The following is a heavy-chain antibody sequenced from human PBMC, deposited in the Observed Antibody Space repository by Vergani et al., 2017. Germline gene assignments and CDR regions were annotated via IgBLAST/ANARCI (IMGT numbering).Heavy chain of an antibody. CDR2: ISGSGGST. V-gene: IGHV3-23*01. Sequence: EVQLLESGGGLVQPGGSLRLSCAASGFTFSSYAMSWVRQAPGKGLEWVSAISGSGGSTYYADSVKGRFTISRDNSKNTLYLQMNSLRAEDTAVYYCANGRYGSLGLGGMDVWGQGTTVTVSS. J-gene: IGHJ6*02. CDR3: ANGRYGSLGLGGMDV. D-gene: IGHD3-16*01. CDR1: GFTFSSYA.